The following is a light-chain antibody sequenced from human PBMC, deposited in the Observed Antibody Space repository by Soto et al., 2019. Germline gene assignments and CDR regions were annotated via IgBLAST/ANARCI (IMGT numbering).Light chain of an antibody. V-gene: IGKV3-20*01. CDR1: QSIRSSF. CDR2: DAS. CDR3: QQYGGSFT. Sequence: EIVLTQSPGTLSLSPGERATLSCRASQSIRSSFLAWYQQKPGQAPRLLIYDASSRATGFPDRFSGSGSGTDFTLTISRLEPEDFAVYYCQQYGGSFTFGPGTKVDIK. J-gene: IGKJ3*01.